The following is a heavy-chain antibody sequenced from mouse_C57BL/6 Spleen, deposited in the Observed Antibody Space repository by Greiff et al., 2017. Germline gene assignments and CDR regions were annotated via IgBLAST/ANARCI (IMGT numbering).Heavy chain of an antibody. V-gene: IGHV14-1*01. CDR2: IDPEDGDT. D-gene: IGHD1-1*01. CDR3: TTYYGSSFYAMDY. J-gene: IGHJ4*01. Sequence: VQLQQSGAELVRPGASVKLSCTASGFNIKDYYMHWVKQRPEQGLEWIGRIDPEDGDTEYAPKFQGKATRTADPSANTAYLQLSSLTSEDTAVNYWTTYYGSSFYAMDYWGQGTSVTVSS. CDR1: GFNIKDYY.